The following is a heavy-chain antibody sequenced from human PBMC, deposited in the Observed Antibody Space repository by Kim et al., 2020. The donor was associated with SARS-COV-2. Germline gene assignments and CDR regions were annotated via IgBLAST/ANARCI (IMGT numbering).Heavy chain of an antibody. CDR2: ISAYNGNT. Sequence: ASVKVSCKASGYSFTSYGISWVRQAPGQGLEWMGWISAYNGNTNYAQKLQGRVTMTTDTSTSTAYMELTSLRSDDTAMYYCARDHGGDLYDYWGQGTLVTVSS. D-gene: IGHD2-21*02. J-gene: IGHJ4*02. CDR3: ARDHGGDLYDY. CDR1: GYSFTSYG. V-gene: IGHV1-18*04.